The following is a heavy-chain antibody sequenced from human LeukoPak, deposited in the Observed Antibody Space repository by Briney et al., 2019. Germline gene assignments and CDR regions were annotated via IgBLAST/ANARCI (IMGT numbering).Heavy chain of an antibody. CDR1: GYTFTGYF. Sequence: SVKVSCKPSGYTFTGYFMHWVRQAPGQGLEWMGGIIPIFGTANYAQKFQGRVTITADKSTSTAYMELSSLRSEDTAVYYCARDGADGWLDVWGKGTTVTVSS. D-gene: IGHD2-15*01. J-gene: IGHJ6*04. V-gene: IGHV1-69*06. CDR2: IIPIFGTA. CDR3: ARDGADGWLDV.